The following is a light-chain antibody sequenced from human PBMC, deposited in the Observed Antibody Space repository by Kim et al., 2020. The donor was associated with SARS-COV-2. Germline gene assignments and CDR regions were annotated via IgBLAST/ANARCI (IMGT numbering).Light chain of an antibody. CDR3: QSYDSSLSGWV. CDR1: NSNIRTDFD. Sequence: WVTYTCTSSNSNIRTDFDALWYQQLPGTDPKLLIYANTNRPSGVPDRFSGSKSGNSASLAITGLQPEDEADYYCQSYDSSLSGWVFGGGTKLTVL. V-gene: IGLV1-40*01. CDR2: ANT. J-gene: IGLJ3*02.